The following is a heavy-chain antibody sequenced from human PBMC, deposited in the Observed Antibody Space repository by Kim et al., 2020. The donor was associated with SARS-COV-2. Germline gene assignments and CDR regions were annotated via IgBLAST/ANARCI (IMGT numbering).Heavy chain of an antibody. Sequence: SETLSVTCTVSGGSISSYYWSWIRQPPGKGLEWIGYIYYSGSTNYNPSLKSRVTISVDTSKNQFSLKLSSVTAADTAVYYCARNAYDFWSGYYNGGLGMDVWGQGTTVTVSS. V-gene: IGHV4-59*13. CDR1: GGSISSYY. CDR2: IYYSGST. CDR3: ARNAYDFWSGYYNGGLGMDV. D-gene: IGHD3-3*01. J-gene: IGHJ6*02.